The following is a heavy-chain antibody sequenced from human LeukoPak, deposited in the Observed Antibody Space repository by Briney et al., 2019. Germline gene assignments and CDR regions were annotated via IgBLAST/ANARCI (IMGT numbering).Heavy chain of an antibody. CDR1: GGSFSGYY. Sequence: SETLSLTCAVYGGSFSGYYWSWIRQPPGEGLEWIGEINHSGSTNYNPSLKSRVTISVDTSKNQFSLKLSSVTAADTAVYYCARLTIWSGYYNPDYWGQGTLVTVSS. CDR2: INHSGST. CDR3: ARLTIWSGYYNPDY. V-gene: IGHV4-34*01. J-gene: IGHJ4*02. D-gene: IGHD3-3*01.